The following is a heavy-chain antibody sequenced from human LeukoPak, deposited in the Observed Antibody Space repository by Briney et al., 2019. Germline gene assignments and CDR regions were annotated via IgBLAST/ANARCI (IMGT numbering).Heavy chain of an antibody. D-gene: IGHD2-21*02. CDR3: ARSGHIVVATAAPEPDAFDI. V-gene: IGHV4-4*07. CDR1: GGSISSYY. J-gene: IGHJ3*02. Sequence: PSETLSLTCTVSGGSISSYYWSWIRQPAGKGLEWIGRIHTSGSTNYSPSLKSRVTMSVDTSKNQFSLKLSSVTAADTAVYYCARSGHIVVATAAPEPDAFDIWGQGTMVTVSS. CDR2: IHTSGST.